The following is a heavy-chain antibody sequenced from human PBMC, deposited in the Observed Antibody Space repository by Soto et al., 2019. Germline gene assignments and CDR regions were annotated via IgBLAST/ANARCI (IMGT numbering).Heavy chain of an antibody. CDR1: GFTFGDYA. V-gene: IGHV3-49*03. J-gene: IGHJ4*02. CDR2: IRSKAYGGTT. Sequence: GRSLRLSCTASGFTFGDYAMSWFRQAPGKGLEWVSFIRSKAYGGTTAYAASVKGRFTISRDDSKSIAYLQMNSLKTEDTAVYYCTGYRHEYYDILAPFDYWGQGTLVTVSS. CDR3: TGYRHEYYDILAPFDY. D-gene: IGHD3-9*01.